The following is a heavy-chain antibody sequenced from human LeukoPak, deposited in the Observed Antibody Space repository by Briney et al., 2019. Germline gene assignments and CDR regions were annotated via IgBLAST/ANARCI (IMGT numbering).Heavy chain of an antibody. Sequence: APVKVSCKASGYTFTSYGISWVRQAPGHGLGWRGWFRAYNGNANYAQKQQGRVSMNTDTPKSTAYMGLRSLRAEDTAVYCCARERGGAKNTVTNKVYYYMDVWGKGTTVTVSS. CDR2: FRAYNGNA. J-gene: IGHJ6*03. D-gene: IGHD4-17*01. CDR3: ARERGGAKNTVTNKVYYYMDV. V-gene: IGHV1-18*01. CDR1: GYTFTSYG.